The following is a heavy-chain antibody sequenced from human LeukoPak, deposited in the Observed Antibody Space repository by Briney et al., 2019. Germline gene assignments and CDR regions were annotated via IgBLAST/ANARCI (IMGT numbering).Heavy chain of an antibody. J-gene: IGHJ4*02. CDR2: IIPIFGTA. CDR3: ARDSGPAGGWYRGLGIDY. V-gene: IGHV1-69*05. CDR1: GGTFSSYA. Sequence: GSSVKVSCKASGGTFSSYAISWVRQAPGQGLEWMGGIIPIFGTANYAQKFQGRVTITTDESTSTAYMELSRLRSDDTAVYYCARDSGPAGGWYRGLGIDYWGQGTLVTVSS. D-gene: IGHD6-19*01.